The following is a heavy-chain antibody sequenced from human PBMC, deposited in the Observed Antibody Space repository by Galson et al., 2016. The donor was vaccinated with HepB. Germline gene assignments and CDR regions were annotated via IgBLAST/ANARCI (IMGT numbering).Heavy chain of an antibody. CDR3: ARFIASPWNDYYYYGMDV. J-gene: IGHJ6*04. CDR2: ISSSGSTI. CDR1: GFTFSDYY. V-gene: IGHV3-11*04. D-gene: IGHD1-1*01. Sequence: SLRLSCAASGFTFSDYYMSWIRQAPGKGLEWVSYISSSGSTIYYADSVKGRFTISRDNSKNTLYLQMNSLRAEDTAVYYCARFIASPWNDYYYYGMDVWGKGTTVTVSS.